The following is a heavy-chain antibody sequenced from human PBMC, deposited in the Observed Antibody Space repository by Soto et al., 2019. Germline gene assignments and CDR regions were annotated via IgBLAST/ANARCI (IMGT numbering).Heavy chain of an antibody. D-gene: IGHD6-6*01. CDR3: AADGIAARGGYYYHYGMDV. V-gene: IGHV1-58*01. CDR1: GFTFTSPA. J-gene: IGHJ6*01. Sequence: SGKVSSKACGFTFTSPAVEWVRQARGQRLEWIGWLVVGSGNTNYAQKFQERVTITRDMSTSTAYMELSSLRSEDTAVYYCAADGIAARGGYYYHYGMDVWGQGTTVTVSS. CDR2: LVVGSGNT.